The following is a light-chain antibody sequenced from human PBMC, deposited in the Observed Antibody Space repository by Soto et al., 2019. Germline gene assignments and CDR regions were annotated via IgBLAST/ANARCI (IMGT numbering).Light chain of an antibody. Sequence: QSVLTQPASVSGSPGQSITISCTGTSSDVGGYIYVSWHQQHPGTAPKLMIYDVTIRPSGVSHRFSGSMSGNTASLTISNLQAEDEADYYCSSFTSSNTLLFGGGTKLTVL. CDR2: DVT. CDR3: SSFTSSNTLL. J-gene: IGLJ2*01. CDR1: SSDVGGYIY. V-gene: IGLV2-14*03.